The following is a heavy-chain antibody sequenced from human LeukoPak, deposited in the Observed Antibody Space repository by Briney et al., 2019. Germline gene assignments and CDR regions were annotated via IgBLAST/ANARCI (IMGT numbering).Heavy chain of an antibody. D-gene: IGHD2-2*02. Sequence: ASVKVSCKASGYTFTSYGISWVRQAPGQGLEWMGWISAYNGNTNYAQKLQGRVTMTTDTSTSTAYMELRSLRSDDTAVYYCARDDCSSTSCYTGIPLMDVWGKGTTVTVSS. CDR2: ISAYNGNT. CDR1: GYTFTSYG. V-gene: IGHV1-18*01. CDR3: ARDDCSSTSCYTGIPLMDV. J-gene: IGHJ6*03.